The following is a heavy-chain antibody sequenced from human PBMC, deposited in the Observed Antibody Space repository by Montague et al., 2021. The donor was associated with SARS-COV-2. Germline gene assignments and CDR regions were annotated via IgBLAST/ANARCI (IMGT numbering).Heavy chain of an antibody. V-gene: IGHV4-34*01. CDR2: VSPSGST. D-gene: IGHD2-8*01. Sequence: SETLSLTCGVSGGPFSDYYWTWVRQSAGKGLQWIGDVSPSGSTYYNPSLKGRVNISADPSKSRFSLTLTSVSAADTATYFCTTGVGKAFLQERDFWGQGIVVTVS. CDR1: GGPFSDYY. J-gene: IGHJ4*02. CDR3: TTGVGKAFLQERDF.